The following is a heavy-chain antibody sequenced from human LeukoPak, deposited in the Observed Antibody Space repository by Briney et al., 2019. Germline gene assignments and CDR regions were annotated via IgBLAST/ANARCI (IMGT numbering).Heavy chain of an antibody. CDR1: GFTFSSYW. Sequence: GESMRLSCAVYGFTFSSYWMNWVRQAPGKGLEWVASIRQDGNEKSYVDSVKGRFTISRDKTKRSLYLQIYSLRAEDTAMYFCARDGAAPGLYFDLWGQGALFTVSS. D-gene: IGHD6-13*01. CDR2: IRQDGNEK. J-gene: IGHJ4*03. CDR3: ARDGAAPGLYFDL. V-gene: IGHV3-7*01.